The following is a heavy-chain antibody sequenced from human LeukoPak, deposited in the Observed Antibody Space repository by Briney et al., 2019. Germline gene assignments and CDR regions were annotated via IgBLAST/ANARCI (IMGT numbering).Heavy chain of an antibody. CDR3: ARDENSSGYYASIDY. D-gene: IGHD3-22*01. CDR2: ISYDGSNK. CDR1: GFTFSSYA. Sequence: GGSLRLSCAASGFTFSSYAMHWVRQAPGKGLEWVAVISYDGSNKYYADSVKGRFTISRDSSKNTLYLQMNSLRAEDTAVYYCARDENSSGYYASIDYWGQGTLVTVSS. J-gene: IGHJ4*02. V-gene: IGHV3-30-3*01.